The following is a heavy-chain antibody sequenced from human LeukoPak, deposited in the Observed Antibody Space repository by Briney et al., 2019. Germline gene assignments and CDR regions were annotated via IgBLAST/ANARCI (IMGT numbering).Heavy chain of an antibody. D-gene: IGHD7-27*01. Sequence: GGSLRLSCAASGFTFSTYWMNWVRQAPGKGLEWVANIKPDGGEKYYVDSVKGRFTISRDNAKNSLFLQLNSLRVEDTAVYYCARDWGHFDSRGQGTLVTVSS. CDR1: GFTFSTYW. CDR3: ARDWGHFDS. J-gene: IGHJ4*02. CDR2: IKPDGGEK. V-gene: IGHV3-7*01.